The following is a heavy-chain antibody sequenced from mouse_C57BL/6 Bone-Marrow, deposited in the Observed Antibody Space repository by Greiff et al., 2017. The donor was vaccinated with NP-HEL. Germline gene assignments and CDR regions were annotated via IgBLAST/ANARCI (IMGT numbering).Heavy chain of an antibody. Sequence: VQLQQPGTELVKPGASVKMSCKASGYTFTSYWMHWVKQRPGQGLEWIGNINPSNGGTNYNEKFKSKATLTVDTSSSTAYMQRSSLTSEDSAVYDCAREMITTGEAEDAMDYWGQGTSVTVSS. V-gene: IGHV1-53*01. D-gene: IGHD1-1*01. CDR1: GYTFTSYW. CDR3: AREMITTGEAEDAMDY. J-gene: IGHJ4*01. CDR2: INPSNGGT.